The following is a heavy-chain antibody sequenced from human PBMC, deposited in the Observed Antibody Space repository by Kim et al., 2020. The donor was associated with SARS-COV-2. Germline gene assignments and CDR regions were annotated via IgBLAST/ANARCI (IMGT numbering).Heavy chain of an antibody. Sequence: VKGRVTISRDNSKNTLYLQMGSLRAEDMAVYYCARDAYYYGSGSPNWFDPWGQGTLVTVSS. J-gene: IGHJ5*02. D-gene: IGHD3-10*01. CDR3: ARDAYYYGSGSPNWFDP. V-gene: IGHV3-64*01.